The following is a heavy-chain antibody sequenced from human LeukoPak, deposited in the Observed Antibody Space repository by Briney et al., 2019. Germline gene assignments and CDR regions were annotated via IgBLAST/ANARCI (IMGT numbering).Heavy chain of an antibody. CDR3: VREARGYHYTYFDY. Sequence: GGSLRLSCTASGSTLGGHDMHWVRQTTGDGLEWVAAVSAGHHAFYAGSVKGRFTVSREDAKNSLYLQMNSQRAGDTAVYYCVREARGYHYTYFDYWGQGSLVTVSS. CDR1: GSTLGGHD. J-gene: IGHJ4*02. CDR2: VSAGHHA. D-gene: IGHD5-18*01. V-gene: IGHV3-13*01.